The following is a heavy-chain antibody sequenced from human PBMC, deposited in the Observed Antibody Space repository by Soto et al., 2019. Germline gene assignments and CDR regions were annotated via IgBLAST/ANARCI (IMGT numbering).Heavy chain of an antibody. J-gene: IGHJ5*02. V-gene: IGHV3-30*18. CDR1: GFTFSSYG. CDR2: ISYDGSNK. Sequence: QVQLVESGGGVVQPGRSLRLSCAASGFTFSSYGMHWVREAPGKGLEWVAVISYDGSNKYYADSVKGRFTISRDNSKNPLYLQMNSLRAEDTAVYYCAKVDPVRGFDPWGQGTLVTVSS. CDR3: AKVDPVRGFDP.